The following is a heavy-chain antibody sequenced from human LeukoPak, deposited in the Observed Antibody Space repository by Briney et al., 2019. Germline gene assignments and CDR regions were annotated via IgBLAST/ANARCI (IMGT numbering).Heavy chain of an antibody. D-gene: IGHD3-10*02. Sequence: GGSLRLSCAASGFTFSSYEMNWVRQAPGKGLEWVSYISSSGSTIYYADSVKGRFTISRDNATNSLYLKMNTLRAEATAVYYCAELGITMIGGVWGKGTTVTISS. J-gene: IGHJ6*04. CDR2: ISSSGSTI. CDR3: AELGITMIGGV. V-gene: IGHV3-48*03. CDR1: GFTFSSYE.